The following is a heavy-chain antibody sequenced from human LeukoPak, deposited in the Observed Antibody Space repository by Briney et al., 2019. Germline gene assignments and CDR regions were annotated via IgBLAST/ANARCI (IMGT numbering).Heavy chain of an antibody. CDR3: TRHQWWLAPRNFDY. Sequence: PSETLSLTCTVSGGSISSSSYYWGWIRQPPGKGLEWIGSIYHSGSTYYNPSLKSRVTISVDTPKNQFSLKLSSVTAADMAVYYCTRHQWWLAPRNFDYWGQGTLVTVSS. CDR2: IYHSGST. D-gene: IGHD2-8*01. J-gene: IGHJ4*02. CDR1: GGSISSSSYY. V-gene: IGHV4-39*01.